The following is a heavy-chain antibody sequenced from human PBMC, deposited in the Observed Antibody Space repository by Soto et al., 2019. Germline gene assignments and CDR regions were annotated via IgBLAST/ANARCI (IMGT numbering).Heavy chain of an antibody. CDR2: IYYSGST. CDR1: SAPVSSSTYT. D-gene: IGHD2-15*01. Sequence: SETLSLTCTVSSAPVSSSTYTWGWIRQPPGKGMEWIGSIYYSGSTYYNPSLNSRFTVSLDTSKNQFSLKVTSVTVADTAVYYCARGEERVAMSSGYWGQGTLVTVS. CDR3: ARGEERVAMSSGY. V-gene: IGHV4-39*07. J-gene: IGHJ4*02.